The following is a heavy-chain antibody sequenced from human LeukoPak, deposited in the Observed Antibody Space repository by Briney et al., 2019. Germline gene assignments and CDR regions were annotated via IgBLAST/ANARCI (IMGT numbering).Heavy chain of an antibody. V-gene: IGHV3-48*04. J-gene: IGHJ6*03. Sequence: GGSLRLSCAASEFTFVRYAMNWVRQAPGKGREWVSYISSSSFKIGYADSVKGRFTISRDNSKNSLYLQMDSLGVEDTAVYYCVRDPSYGSSWYYYMDVWGKGTTVTVSS. CDR1: EFTFVRYA. D-gene: IGHD6-13*01. CDR3: VRDPSYGSSWYYYMDV. CDR2: ISSSSFKI.